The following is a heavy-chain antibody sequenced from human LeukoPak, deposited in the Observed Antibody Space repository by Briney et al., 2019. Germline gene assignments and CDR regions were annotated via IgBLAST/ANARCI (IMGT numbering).Heavy chain of an antibody. CDR3: AKVEQYDFWSGYYFDY. D-gene: IGHD3-3*01. V-gene: IGHV3-74*01. CDR1: GFTFSSYW. CDR2: INSDGSST. Sequence: PGGSLRLSCAASGFTFSSYWMHWVRHAPGKGLVWVSRINSDGSSTSYADSVKGRFTISRDNAKNTLYLQMSSLRAEDTAVYYCAKVEQYDFWSGYYFDYWGQGTLVTVSS. J-gene: IGHJ4*02.